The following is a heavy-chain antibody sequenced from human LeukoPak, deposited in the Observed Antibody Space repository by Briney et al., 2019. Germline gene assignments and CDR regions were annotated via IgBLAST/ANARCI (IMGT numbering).Heavy chain of an antibody. D-gene: IGHD3-22*01. Sequence: GGSLRLSCAASGFTFSSYAMSWVRQAPGKGLEWVSSISSSSSYIYYADSVKGRFTISRDNAKNSLYLQMNSLRAEDTAVYYCAREYDYYDSSGADYWGQGTLVTVSS. J-gene: IGHJ4*02. CDR2: ISSSSSYI. CDR3: AREYDYYDSSGADY. CDR1: GFTFSSYA. V-gene: IGHV3-21*01.